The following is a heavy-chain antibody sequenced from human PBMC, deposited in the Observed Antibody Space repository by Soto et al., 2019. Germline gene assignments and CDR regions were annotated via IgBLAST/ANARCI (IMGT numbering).Heavy chain of an antibody. CDR3: AREGLDSSSWYSGYYYYYGMDV. CDR2: INSDGSST. V-gene: IGHV3-74*01. J-gene: IGHJ6*02. CDR1: GFTFSSYW. Sequence: GGSLRLSCAASGFTFSSYWMHWVRQAPGKGLVWVSRINSDGSSTSYADSVKGRFTISRDNAKNTLYLQMNSLRAEDTAVYYCAREGLDSSSWYSGYYYYYGMDVWGQGTTVTVSS. D-gene: IGHD6-13*01.